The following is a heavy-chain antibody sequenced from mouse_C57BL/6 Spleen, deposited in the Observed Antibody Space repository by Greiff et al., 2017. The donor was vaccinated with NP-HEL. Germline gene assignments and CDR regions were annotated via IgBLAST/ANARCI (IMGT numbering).Heavy chain of an antibody. V-gene: IGHV1-26*01. CDR3: ARYYNFDY. CDR2: INPNNGGT. CDR1: GYTFTDYY. J-gene: IGHJ2*01. Sequence: EVQLQQSGPELVKPGASVKISCKASGYTFTDYYINWVKQSHGKSLEWIGDINPNNGGTSYNQKFKGKATLTVDKSSSTAYMELRSLTSEDSAVYYCARYYNFDYWGQGTTLTVSS. D-gene: IGHD2-12*01.